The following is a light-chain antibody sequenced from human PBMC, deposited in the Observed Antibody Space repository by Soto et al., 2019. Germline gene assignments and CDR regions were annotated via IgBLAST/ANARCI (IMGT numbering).Light chain of an antibody. V-gene: IGKV1-5*01. J-gene: IGKJ5*01. CDR2: DAS. CDR3: HQYGTSPPVT. CDR1: QSISSW. Sequence: GDRVTITCRSSQSISSWLAWYQQKPGKAPKLLIYDASSLESGVPSRFSGSGSGTEFTLTISRLEPEDFAMYYCHQYGTSPPVTFGHGTRLEIK.